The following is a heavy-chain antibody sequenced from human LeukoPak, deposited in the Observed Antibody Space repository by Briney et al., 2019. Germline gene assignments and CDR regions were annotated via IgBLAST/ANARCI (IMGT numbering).Heavy chain of an antibody. CDR1: GFTFSDYY. CDR2: ISSSGSTI. V-gene: IGHV3-11*04. CDR3: AAVLRFLEWLFDY. D-gene: IGHD3-3*01. Sequence: GGSLRLSCAASGFTFSDYYMSWIRQAPGKGLEWVSYISSSGSTIYYADSVKGRFTISRDNAKNSLYLQMNSLRAEDTAVYYCAAVLRFLEWLFDYWGQGTLVTVSS. J-gene: IGHJ4*02.